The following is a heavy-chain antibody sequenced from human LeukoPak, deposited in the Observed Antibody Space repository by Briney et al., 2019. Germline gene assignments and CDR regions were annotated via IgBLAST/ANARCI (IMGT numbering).Heavy chain of an antibody. V-gene: IGHV3-30*02. D-gene: IGHD6-19*01. CDR1: GFTFSSYG. Sequence: GGSLRLSCATSGFTFSSYGMHWVRQAPGKGLEWVAFIRYDGSNKHHADSVKGRFTISRDNSKNTLYLQMNSLRAEDTAVYYCAKGLRAVAGTSDDAFDIWGQGTMVTVSS. J-gene: IGHJ3*02. CDR3: AKGLRAVAGTSDDAFDI. CDR2: IRYDGSNK.